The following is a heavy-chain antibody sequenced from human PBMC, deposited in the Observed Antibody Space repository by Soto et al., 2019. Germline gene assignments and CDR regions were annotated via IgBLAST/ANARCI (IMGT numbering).Heavy chain of an antibody. J-gene: IGHJ4*02. D-gene: IGHD6-19*01. CDR2: ISCCGGST. Sequence: EVQLLESGGGVEQPGGSLRLSCEASGFNFKKSAMAWVRQAPGEGLEWVSGISCCGGSTSYADSVKGRFSVARDDSKNTLSLQLNRLRVEDTARYYCAKADGEQWLIPHLDNWGQGTLVTVS. CDR1: GFNFKKSA. CDR3: AKADGEQWLIPHLDN. V-gene: IGHV3-23*01.